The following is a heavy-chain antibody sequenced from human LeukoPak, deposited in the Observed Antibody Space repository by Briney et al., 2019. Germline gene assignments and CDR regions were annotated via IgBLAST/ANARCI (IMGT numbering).Heavy chain of an antibody. CDR3: ARDIRPFVDPLTYDVFDI. CDR1: GFTCSNYW. D-gene: IGHD2-21*02. V-gene: IGHV3-7*01. J-gene: IGHJ3*02. Sequence: PGGSLRLSCGASGFTCSNYWMTWVRQAPGKGLEWVANIREDRSVKHYMDSVEGRFTISSDNAKNSLFLQMDGLRAEDTAVYYCARDIRPFVDPLTYDVFDIWGQGTKVSVSS. CDR2: IREDRSVK.